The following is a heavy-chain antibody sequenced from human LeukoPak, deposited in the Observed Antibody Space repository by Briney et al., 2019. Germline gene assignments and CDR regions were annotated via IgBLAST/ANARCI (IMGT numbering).Heavy chain of an antibody. Sequence: GGSLRLSCAVSGFNVSDNYMSWVRQAPGKGLEWVSLIYSDDTTLYADSVKGRFTISRDNAKNSLYLQMNSLRAEDTAVYYCARDTSITMIVVVYYFDYWGQGTLVTVSS. CDR1: GFNVSDNY. D-gene: IGHD3-22*01. V-gene: IGHV3-53*01. CDR2: IYSDDTT. J-gene: IGHJ4*02. CDR3: ARDTSITMIVVVYYFDY.